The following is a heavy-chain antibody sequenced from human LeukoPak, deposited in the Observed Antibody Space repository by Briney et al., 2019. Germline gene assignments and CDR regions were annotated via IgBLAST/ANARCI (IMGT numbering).Heavy chain of an antibody. CDR2: IYYSGST. V-gene: IGHV4-59*12. D-gene: IGHD1-26*01. CDR3: AREVGATPYFDY. J-gene: IGHJ4*02. Sequence: SETLSLTCTVSGGSISSYYWSWIRQPPGKGLEWIGYIYYSGSTNYNPSLKSRVTISVDTSKNQFSLKLSSVTAADTAVYYCAREVGATPYFDYWGQGTLVTVSS. CDR1: GGSISSYY.